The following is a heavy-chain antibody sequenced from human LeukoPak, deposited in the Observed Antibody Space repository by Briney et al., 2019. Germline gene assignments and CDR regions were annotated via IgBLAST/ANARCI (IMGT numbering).Heavy chain of an antibody. CDR2: INSDGSST. CDR1: GFTFSSYW. CDR3: ATPDDYGDYALGY. J-gene: IGHJ4*02. D-gene: IGHD4-17*01. V-gene: IGHV3-74*01. Sequence: PGGSLRLSCAASGFTFSSYWMHWVRQAPGKGLVWVSRINSDGSSTSYADSVKGRLTISRDNAKNTLYLQMNSLRAEDTAVYYCATPDDYGDYALGYWGQGTLVTVSS.